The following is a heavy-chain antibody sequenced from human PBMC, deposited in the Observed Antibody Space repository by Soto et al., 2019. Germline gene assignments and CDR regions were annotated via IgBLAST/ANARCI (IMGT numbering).Heavy chain of an antibody. Sequence: SGKVSCKASGGTFRSYAISWVRQAHGQGLEWMGGIIPIFGTANYAQKFQGRVTITADESTSTAYMELSSLRSEDTAVYYCAKIGGVVVLGDAFDIWGQGTMDPVSS. CDR2: IIPIFGTA. J-gene: IGHJ3*02. CDR3: AKIGGVVVLGDAFDI. D-gene: IGHD2-15*01. CDR1: GGTFRSYA. V-gene: IGHV1-69*01.